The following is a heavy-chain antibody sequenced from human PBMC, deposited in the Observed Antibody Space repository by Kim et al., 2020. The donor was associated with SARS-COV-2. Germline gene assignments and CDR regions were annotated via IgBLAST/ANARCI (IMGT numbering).Heavy chain of an antibody. V-gene: IGHV3-7*01. D-gene: IGHD1-26*01. CDR1: GFTFTSDW. CDR3: ARDRSYSLDY. CDR2: IKEDGSER. J-gene: IGHJ4*02. Sequence: GGSLRLSCAASGFTFTSDWMSWVRQAPGKGLEWVAKIKEDGSERYYVNCVEGRFTISRDNAKNSLYLQMNSLRAEDTGVYYCARDRSYSLDYWGQGTLVTVSS.